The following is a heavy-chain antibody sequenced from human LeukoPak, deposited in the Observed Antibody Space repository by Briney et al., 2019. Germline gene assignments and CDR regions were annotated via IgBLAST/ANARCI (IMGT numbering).Heavy chain of an antibody. Sequence: GASVKVSCKASGYTFTSYAMHWVRQAPGQRLEWMGWINAGNGNTKYSQKSQGRVTITRDTSASTAYMELSSLRSDDTAMYYCAMRKPYDSSGPFDYWGQGTLVTVSS. V-gene: IGHV1-3*01. J-gene: IGHJ4*02. D-gene: IGHD3-22*01. CDR1: GYTFTSYA. CDR2: INAGNGNT. CDR3: AMRKPYDSSGPFDY.